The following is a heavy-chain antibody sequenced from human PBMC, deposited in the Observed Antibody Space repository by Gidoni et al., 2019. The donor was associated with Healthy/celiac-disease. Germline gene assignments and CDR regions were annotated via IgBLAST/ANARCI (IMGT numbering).Heavy chain of an antibody. CDR1: GGSISSSSYY. CDR2: IYYSGST. CDR3: ASAPSIAAYFDY. D-gene: IGHD2-15*01. V-gene: IGHV4-39*01. J-gene: IGHJ4*02. Sequence: QLQLQESGPGLVKPSETLSITCTVSGGSISSSSYYWGWIRQPPGKGLEWIGSIYYSGSTYYNPSLTSRVTISVDTSKNQFSLKLSSVTAADTAVYYCASAPSIAAYFDYWGQGTLVTVSS.